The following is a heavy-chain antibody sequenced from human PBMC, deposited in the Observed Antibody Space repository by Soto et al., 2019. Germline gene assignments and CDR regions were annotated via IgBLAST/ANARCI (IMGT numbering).Heavy chain of an antibody. CDR2: INHSGST. V-gene: IGHV4-34*01. CDR1: GGSFSGYY. Sequence: QVQLQQWGAGLLKPSETLSLTCAVYGGSFSGYYWSWIRQPPGKGLEWIGEINHSGSTNYNPSLKGRVTISVDTSKNQFSRKLSSVTAAATAVYYCARGHGYWGQGTLVTVSS. J-gene: IGHJ4*02. CDR3: ARGHGY.